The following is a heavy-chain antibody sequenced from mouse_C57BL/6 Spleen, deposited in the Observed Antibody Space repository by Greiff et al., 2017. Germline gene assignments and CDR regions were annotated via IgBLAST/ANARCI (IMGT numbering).Heavy chain of an antibody. V-gene: IGHV1-74*01. Sequence: QVQLQQSGPELVKPGASVKISCKASGYAFSSSWMNWVKQRPGKGLEWIGRIHPSVSDTNYNQKFKGKATLTVDTSSSTAYMQLSSLTSEDSAVYYCAIDYGSSLYFDYWGQGTTLTVSS. J-gene: IGHJ2*01. D-gene: IGHD1-1*01. CDR1: GYAFSSSW. CDR3: AIDYGSSLYFDY. CDR2: IHPSVSDT.